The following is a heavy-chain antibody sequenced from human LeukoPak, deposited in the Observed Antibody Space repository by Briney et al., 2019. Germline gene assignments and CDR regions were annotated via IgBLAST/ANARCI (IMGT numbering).Heavy chain of an antibody. CDR2: IKSNADGGTP. CDR1: GFSFMNAW. V-gene: IGHV3-15*01. CDR3: TTFYHEYSPY. D-gene: IGHD2/OR15-2a*01. J-gene: IGHJ4*02. Sequence: GRPLRLSCAASGFSFMNAWMIWVRQAPGKGLEWVGRIKSNADGGTPDYAAPARGRFTISRDDSKNTLYLQMNSLKTEDTAVYYCTTFYHEYSPYWGRGTLVTVSS.